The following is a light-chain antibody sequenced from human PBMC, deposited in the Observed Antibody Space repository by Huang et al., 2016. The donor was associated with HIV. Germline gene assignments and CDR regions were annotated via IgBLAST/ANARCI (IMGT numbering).Light chain of an antibody. V-gene: IGKV3-15*01. CDR3: HQYNNWRLS. J-gene: IGKJ4*01. CDR1: RGVSTN. CDR2: GSS. Sequence: EIVMTQSPATLSVSPGQRVTLSCRANRGVSTNLAWYQQRHGQAPRLLIYGSSTRAPGIPARFSGSGSGTDFSLTISSLQSEDFALYYCHQYNNWRLSFGGGTRV.